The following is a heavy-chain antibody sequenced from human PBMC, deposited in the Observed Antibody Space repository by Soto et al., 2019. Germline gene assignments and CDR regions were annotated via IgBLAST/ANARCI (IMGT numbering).Heavy chain of an antibody. V-gene: IGHV1-2*04. CDR2: INPNSGGT. CDR3: ARFGGPLYSGSYSYYFDY. CDR1: GYTFTGYY. D-gene: IGHD1-26*01. J-gene: IGHJ4*02. Sequence: GASVKVSCKASGYTFTGYYMHWVRQAPGQGLEWMGWINPNSGGTNYAQKFQGWVTMTRDTSISTAYMELSRLRSDDTAVYYCARFGGPLYSGSYSYYFDYWGQGTLVTVSS.